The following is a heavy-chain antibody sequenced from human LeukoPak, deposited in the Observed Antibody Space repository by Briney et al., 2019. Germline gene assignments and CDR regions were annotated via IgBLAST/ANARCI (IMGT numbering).Heavy chain of an antibody. CDR1: GGSIDSHF. D-gene: IGHD4-11*01. Sequence: PSETLSLTCIVSGGSIDSHFWSWIRQPAGKGLEWIGRIYSSGTTNYNPSLKSRVSMSVDTSKSEFSLRVTSVTPADTAVYYCAGQSRNAFDIWGQGTMVTVSS. J-gene: IGHJ3*02. CDR3: AGQSRNAFDI. V-gene: IGHV4-4*07. CDR2: IYSSGTT.